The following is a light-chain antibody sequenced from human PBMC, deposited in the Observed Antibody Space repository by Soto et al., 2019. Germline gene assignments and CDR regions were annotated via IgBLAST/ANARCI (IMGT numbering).Light chain of an antibody. CDR3: QQYNNWPPWT. CDR2: GAS. V-gene: IGKV3-15*01. Sequence: EIVLTQSPGTLSLSPGERATLSCRASQSVYSSSLAWYQQKPGQAPRLLIYGASTRATGIPARFSGSGSGTEFTLTISSLQSEDFAVYYCQQYNNWPPWTFGQGTKVEIK. J-gene: IGKJ1*01. CDR1: QSVYSSS.